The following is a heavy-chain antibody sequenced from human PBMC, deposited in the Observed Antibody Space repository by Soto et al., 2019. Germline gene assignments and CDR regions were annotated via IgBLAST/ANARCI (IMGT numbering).Heavy chain of an antibody. CDR3: ARRGYNWNYGYYYGMDV. CDR1: GYSFTSYW. CDR2: IDPSDSYT. V-gene: IGHV5-10-1*01. D-gene: IGHD1-7*01. Sequence: PGESLKISCKGSGYSFTSYWISWVRQMPGKGLEWMGRIDPSDSYTNYSPSFQGHVTISADKSISTAYLQWSSLEASDTAMYYCARRGYNWNYGYYYGMDVWGQGTTVTVSS. J-gene: IGHJ6*02.